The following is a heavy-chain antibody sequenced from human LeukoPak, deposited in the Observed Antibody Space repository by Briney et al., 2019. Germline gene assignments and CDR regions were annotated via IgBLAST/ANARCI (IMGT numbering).Heavy chain of an antibody. V-gene: IGHV1-69*13. J-gene: IGHJ6*03. CDR2: IIPIFGTA. CDR3: ARLKYSYGKAPYYYYMDV. Sequence: ASVKVSCKASGGTFSSYAISWVRQAPGQGLEWMGGIIPIFGTANYAQKFQGRVTITADESTSTAYMELGSLRSEDTAVYYCARLKYSYGKAPYYYYMDVWGKGTTVTISS. CDR1: GGTFSSYA. D-gene: IGHD5-18*01.